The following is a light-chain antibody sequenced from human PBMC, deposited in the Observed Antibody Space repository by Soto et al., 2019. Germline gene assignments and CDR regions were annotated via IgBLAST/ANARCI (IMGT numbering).Light chain of an antibody. J-gene: IGKJ4*01. CDR2: YAS. CDR1: QTVSRY. CDR3: QHRRTWPILT. Sequence: VLTQSPATLSLSPGERATLSCRASQTVSRYLAWYQQKPGQAPRLLIYYASNRASGIPARFSGSGSGTDYTLTISSLEPEDFAVYYCQHRRTWPILTFGGGTKAAI. V-gene: IGKV3-11*01.